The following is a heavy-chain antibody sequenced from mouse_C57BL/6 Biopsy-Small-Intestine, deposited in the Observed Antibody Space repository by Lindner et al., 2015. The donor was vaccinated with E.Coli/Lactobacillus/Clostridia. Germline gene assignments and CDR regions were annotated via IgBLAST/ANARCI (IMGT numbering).Heavy chain of an antibody. CDR3: TRRGHYRNDVGFAY. CDR2: IDPKIDNT. J-gene: IGHJ3*01. Sequence: VQLQESGAELVRPGASVKLSCKASGYTFTDYEMHWVKQTPVHGLEWIGGIDPKIDNTAYNQKFKGKATLTADKSSSTAYMELRSLTSEDSAVYYCTRRGHYRNDVGFAYWGQGTLVTVSA. CDR1: GYTFTDYE. D-gene: IGHD2-14*01. V-gene: IGHV1-15*01.